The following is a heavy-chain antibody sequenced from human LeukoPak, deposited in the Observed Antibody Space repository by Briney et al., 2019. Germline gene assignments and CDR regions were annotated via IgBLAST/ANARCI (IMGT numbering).Heavy chain of an antibody. CDR3: ARADQSATFGGVIVAYYFDY. D-gene: IGHD3-16*02. J-gene: IGHJ4*02. CDR1: GFTFSSYW. Sequence: GGSLRLSCAASGFTFSSYWMSWVRQAPGKGLEWVANIKQDGSEKYYVDSVKGRFTISRDNAKNSLYLQMNSLRAEDTAVYYCARADQSATFGGVIVAYYFDYWGQGTLVTVSS. CDR2: IKQDGSEK. V-gene: IGHV3-7*03.